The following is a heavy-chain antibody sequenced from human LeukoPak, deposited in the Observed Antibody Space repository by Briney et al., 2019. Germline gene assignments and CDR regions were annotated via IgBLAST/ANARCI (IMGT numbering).Heavy chain of an antibody. Sequence: SETLSLTCTVSGGSISSYYWSWIRQPPGKGLEWIGYIYYSGSTNYNPSLKSRVTISVDTSKNRFSLKLSSVTVADTAVYYCARDKRLRYFDWPSDGFDPWGQGTLVTVSS. CDR2: IYYSGST. CDR1: GGSISSYY. D-gene: IGHD3-9*01. V-gene: IGHV4-59*01. CDR3: ARDKRLRYFDWPSDGFDP. J-gene: IGHJ5*02.